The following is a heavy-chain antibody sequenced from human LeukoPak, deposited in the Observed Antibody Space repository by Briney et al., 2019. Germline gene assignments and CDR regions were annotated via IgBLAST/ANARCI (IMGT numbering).Heavy chain of an antibody. CDR3: AKGYYSLRPEYFQH. J-gene: IGHJ1*01. V-gene: IGHV3-23*01. Sequence: HSGGSLRLSCAASGFTFSSYWMSWVRQAPGKGLEWVSAISGSGGSTYYADSVEGRFTISRDNSKNTLYLQMNSLRAEDTAVYYCAKGYYSLRPEYFQHWGQGTLVTVSS. CDR2: ISGSGGST. D-gene: IGHD3-22*01. CDR1: GFTFSSYW.